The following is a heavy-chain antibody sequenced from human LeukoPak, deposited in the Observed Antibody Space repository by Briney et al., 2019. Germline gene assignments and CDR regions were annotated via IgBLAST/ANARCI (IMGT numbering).Heavy chain of an antibody. CDR3: AKLGGHPLHNYYVGV. J-gene: IGHJ6*03. Sequence: GGSLRLSCAASGFTFSSYAMSWVRQAPGKGLEWVSGILDSGYSTYYANSVKGRCPISRDNSNNTLYLQINSLRAEDTAVYYCAKLGGHPLHNYYVGVWGKGTT. CDR2: ILDSGYST. V-gene: IGHV3-23*01. CDR1: GFTFSSYA. D-gene: IGHD3-16*01.